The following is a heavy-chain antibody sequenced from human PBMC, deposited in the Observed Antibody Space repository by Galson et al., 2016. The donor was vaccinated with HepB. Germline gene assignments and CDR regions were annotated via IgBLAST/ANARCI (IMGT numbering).Heavy chain of an antibody. CDR1: GPGFKAYG. D-gene: IGHD1-14*01. J-gene: IGHJ6*02. V-gene: IGHV3-23*01. CDR2: IDGEGHTT. CDR3: AGDPGLPNGMDI. Sequence: SLRLSCAVSGPGFKAYGMSWVRQAPGKGLHWVSDIDGEGHTTHHADSVKGRFTMSRDNSKDTVYLEMKSVRVEDTAIYYCAGDPGLPNGMDIWGQGTTVTVSS.